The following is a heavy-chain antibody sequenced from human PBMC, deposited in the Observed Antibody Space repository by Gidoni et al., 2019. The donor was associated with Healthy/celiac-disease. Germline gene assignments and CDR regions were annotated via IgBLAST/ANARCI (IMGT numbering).Heavy chain of an antibody. V-gene: IGHV3-21*01. D-gene: IGHD6-13*01. CDR2: ISSSSSYI. J-gene: IGHJ4*02. CDR1: GFTFSSYS. CDR3: ARAYSSAAWE. Sequence: EVQLVESGGGLVKPGGSLRLSCAASGFTFSSYSMNWVRQAPGKGLELVSSISSSSSYIYYADSVKGRFTISRDNAKNSLYLQMNSLRAEDTAVYYCARAYSSAAWEWGQGTLVTVSS.